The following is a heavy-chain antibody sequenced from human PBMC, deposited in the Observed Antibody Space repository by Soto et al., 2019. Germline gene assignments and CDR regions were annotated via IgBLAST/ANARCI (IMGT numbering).Heavy chain of an antibody. D-gene: IGHD6-13*01. CDR1: GDSISGSPYF. V-gene: IGHV4-39*01. J-gene: IGHJ4*02. CDR3: ARLQAAVPHY. Sequence: QVQLQESGPGLVMPSETLSLTCTVSGDSISGSPYFWGWIRQPPGKRLEWIGSIFYDGYTLYTPSLKSRVTISVDTSKNQFSLKLTSVAAADTAIYFWARLQAAVPHYWGQGILVTVSS. CDR2: IFYDGYT.